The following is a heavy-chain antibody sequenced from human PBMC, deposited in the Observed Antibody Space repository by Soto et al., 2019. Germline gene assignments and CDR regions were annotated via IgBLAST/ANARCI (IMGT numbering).Heavy chain of an antibody. J-gene: IGHJ6*02. V-gene: IGHV3-33*01. CDR3: ASEYCSGGSCYYYGMDV. Sequence: QVQLVESGGGGVQPGRALRLSCAASGFTFSSYGMHWVRQAPGKGLEWVAVIWYDGSNKYYAESVKGRFTISRDNSKNTLYLQMNSLRAEDTAVYYCASEYCSGGSCYYYGMDVWGQGTTVTVSS. CDR1: GFTFSSYG. D-gene: IGHD2-15*01. CDR2: IWYDGSNK.